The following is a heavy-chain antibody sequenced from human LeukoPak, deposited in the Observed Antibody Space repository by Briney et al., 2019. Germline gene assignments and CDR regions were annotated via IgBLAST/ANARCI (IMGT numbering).Heavy chain of an antibody. CDR3: ARDRGLYQLLPELDY. J-gene: IGHJ4*02. V-gene: IGHV3-48*03. CDR1: GFTFSSYE. CDR2: ISSSGSTI. D-gene: IGHD2-2*01. Sequence: PTGGSLRLSCAASGFTFSSYEMNWVRQAPEKGLEWVSYISSSGSTIYYADSVKGRFTISRDNAKNSLYLQMNSLRAEDTAVSYCARDRGLYQLLPELDYWGQGTLVTVSS.